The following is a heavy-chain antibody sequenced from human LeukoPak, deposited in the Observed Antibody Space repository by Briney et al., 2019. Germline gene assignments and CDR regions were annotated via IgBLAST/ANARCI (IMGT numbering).Heavy chain of an antibody. CDR3: ARGEYGSGSYHIDY. D-gene: IGHD3-10*01. CDR2: ISGSSSYI. J-gene: IGHJ4*02. Sequence: GGSLRLSCAASGFTFSRYSMNWVRQAPGKGLEWVSFISGSSSYIYYADSLKGRFTISRDIAKNSLYLQMNSLRAEDTAVYYCARGEYGSGSYHIDYWGQGTLVTVSS. V-gene: IGHV3-21*01. CDR1: GFTFSRYS.